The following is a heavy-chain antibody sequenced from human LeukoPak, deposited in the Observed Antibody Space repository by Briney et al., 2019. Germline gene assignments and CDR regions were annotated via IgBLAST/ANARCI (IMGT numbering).Heavy chain of an antibody. CDR1: GGSFSGYY. J-gene: IGHJ4*02. V-gene: IGHV4-34*01. D-gene: IGHD3-10*01. Sequence: PSETLSLTCAVYGGSFSGYYWSWIRQPPGKGLEWIGEINHSGSTNYNPSLKSRVTISVDTSKNQSSLKLNSVTAADTAVYYCARGKRGRSSFDYWGQGTLVTVSS. CDR3: ARGKRGRSSFDY. CDR2: INHSGST.